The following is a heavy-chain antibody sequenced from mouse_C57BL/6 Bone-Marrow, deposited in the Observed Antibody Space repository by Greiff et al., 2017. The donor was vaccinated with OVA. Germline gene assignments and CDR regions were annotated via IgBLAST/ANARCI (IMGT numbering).Heavy chain of an antibody. J-gene: IGHJ4*01. V-gene: IGHV14-4*01. CDR1: GFNIKDDY. Sequence: VQLQQSGAELVRPGASVKLSCTASGFNIKDDYMHWVKQRPEQGLEWIGWIDPENGDTEYASKFQGKATITADTSSNKAYLQLSSLTSEDTAVYYRTLRRGVYYAMDYWGQGTSVTVSS. CDR2: IDPENGDT. CDR3: TLRRGVYYAMDY.